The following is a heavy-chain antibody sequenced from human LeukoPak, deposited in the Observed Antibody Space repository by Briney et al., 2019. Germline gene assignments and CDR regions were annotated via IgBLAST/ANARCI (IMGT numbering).Heavy chain of an antibody. CDR1: GFTFSSYG. Sequence: GRSLRLSCAASGFTFSSYGMHWVRQAPGKGLEWVAVISYDGSDKYYADSVKGRFTISRDNSKNTLYLQMNSLRAEDTAVYYCAKCYDSSGCYFDYWGQGTLVTVSS. D-gene: IGHD3-22*01. CDR2: ISYDGSDK. V-gene: IGHV3-30*18. J-gene: IGHJ4*02. CDR3: AKCYDSSGCYFDY.